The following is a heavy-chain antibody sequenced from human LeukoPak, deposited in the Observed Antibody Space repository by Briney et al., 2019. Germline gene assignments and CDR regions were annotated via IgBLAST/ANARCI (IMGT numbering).Heavy chain of an antibody. D-gene: IGHD1-26*01. CDR2: ISSSSSAI. V-gene: IGHV3-48*02. CDR1: GFTFSSYS. J-gene: IGHJ4*02. Sequence: GGSLRLSCAASGFTFSSYSMNWDRQAPGRGLEWISYISSSSSAIYYADSAKGRFTISRDNAKNSLYLQMNSLRDEDTAFYYCARPLYSGSYHFGYWGQGTLVTVSS. CDR3: ARPLYSGSYHFGY.